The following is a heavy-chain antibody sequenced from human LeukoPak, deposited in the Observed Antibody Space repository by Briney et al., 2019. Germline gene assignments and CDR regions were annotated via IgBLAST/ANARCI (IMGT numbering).Heavy chain of an antibody. D-gene: IGHD6-13*01. CDR1: GLAFSSVG. Sequence: GGSLRLPCSDAGLAFSSVGVRISGEAAGMKQKWVSAITGTSGGTYYADSVKGRFTISRDNSKNTLYLQMNSLRAEDTAVYYCAKLRSSSWLDYWGQGTLVTVSS. CDR2: ITGTSGGT. J-gene: IGHJ4*02. V-gene: IGHV3-23*01. CDR3: AKLRSSSWLDY.